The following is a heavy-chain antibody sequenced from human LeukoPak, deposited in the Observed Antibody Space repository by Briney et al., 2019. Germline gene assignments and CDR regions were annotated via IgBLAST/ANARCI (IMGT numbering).Heavy chain of an antibody. D-gene: IGHD3-9*01. Sequence: GGSLRLSCAASGFTFSSYWMSWVRQAPGKGLEWVANINEDGSKKYYVDSVKGRLTISRDNAEKSLYLQMNSLRAEDTAVYYCASDDDNGFDYWGQGTLVTVSS. CDR3: ASDDDNGFDY. V-gene: IGHV3-7*01. CDR1: GFTFSSYW. CDR2: INEDGSKK. J-gene: IGHJ4*02.